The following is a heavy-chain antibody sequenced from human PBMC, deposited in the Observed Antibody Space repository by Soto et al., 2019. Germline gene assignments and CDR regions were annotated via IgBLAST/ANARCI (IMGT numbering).Heavy chain of an antibody. CDR3: ARTTGWRGFDF. J-gene: IGHJ4*02. CDR1: GASVSSYY. V-gene: IGHV4-59*02. Sequence: QVQLQESGPGLVKTSETMSLTCTASGASVSSYYWSWIRQPPGKGLEWIGHIYNGGRTNYNPSLKSRVIISVDMSNNQFSLKLTSVTAADTAVYYCARTTGWRGFDFWGQGALVTVSS. CDR2: IYNGGRT. D-gene: IGHD6-19*01.